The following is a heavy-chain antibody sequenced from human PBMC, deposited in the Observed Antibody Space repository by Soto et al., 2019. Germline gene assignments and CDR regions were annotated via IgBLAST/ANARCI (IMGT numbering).Heavy chain of an antibody. V-gene: IGHV4-61*01. CDR1: GGSVSSGSYY. CDR3: ARGRVASGYCSGGSCYPPDFDY. D-gene: IGHD2-15*01. CDR2: IYYSGST. Sequence: KPSETLSLTCTVSGGSVSSGSYYWSWIRQPPGKGLEWIGYIYYSGSTNYNPSLKSRVTVSVDTSKNQFSLKLSSVTAADTAVYYCARGRVASGYCSGGSCYPPDFDYWGQGTLVTVSS. J-gene: IGHJ4*02.